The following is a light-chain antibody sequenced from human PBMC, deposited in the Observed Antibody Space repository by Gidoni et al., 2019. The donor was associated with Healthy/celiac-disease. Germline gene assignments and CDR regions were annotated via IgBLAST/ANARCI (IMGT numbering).Light chain of an antibody. Sequence: AIRITQSPSSLSASTGDRVTITCRASQGISSYLAWYQQKPGKAPKLLIYAASTLQSGVPSSFSGSGSGTDFTLTISCQQSEDFATYYCQQYYSYPLTFGGGTKVEIK. V-gene: IGKV1-8*01. J-gene: IGKJ4*01. CDR3: QQYYSYPLT. CDR1: QGISSY. CDR2: AAS.